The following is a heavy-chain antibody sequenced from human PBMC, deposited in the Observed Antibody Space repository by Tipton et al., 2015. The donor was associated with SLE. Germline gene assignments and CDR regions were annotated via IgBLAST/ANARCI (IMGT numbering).Heavy chain of an antibody. J-gene: IGHJ2*01. CDR3: ARDRYCGAGSCFDWYFDL. V-gene: IGHV4-59*01. Sequence: TLSLTCTDSGGSISGYYWSWVRQPPGQGLEWIGYIHYRGSTNYNPSLKSRVTISLDTSENQFSLKLSSVTAADTAVYYCARDRYCGAGSCFDWYFDLWGRGTLVTVSS. CDR1: GGSISGYY. CDR2: IHYRGST. D-gene: IGHD2-15*01.